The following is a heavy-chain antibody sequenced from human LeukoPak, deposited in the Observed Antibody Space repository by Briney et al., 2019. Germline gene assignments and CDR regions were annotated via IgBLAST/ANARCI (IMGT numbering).Heavy chain of an antibody. J-gene: IGHJ5*02. V-gene: IGHV4-59*11. CDR3: ARDRDGSLNETWFDP. CDR1: GGSISSHY. D-gene: IGHD5-24*01. Sequence: SETLSLTCTVSGGSISSHYWRWIRQPPGKGLEWIGYIYYSGSTNYNPSLKRRVTISVDTSKNQFSLKLSSVTAADTALYYCARDRDGSLNETWFDPWGQGTLVTVSS. CDR2: IYYSGST.